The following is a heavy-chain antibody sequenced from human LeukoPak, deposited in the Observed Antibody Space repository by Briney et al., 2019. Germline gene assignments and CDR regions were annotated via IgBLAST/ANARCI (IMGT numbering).Heavy chain of an antibody. CDR2: TYYRSKWYN. CDR1: GDSVSSNSAA. J-gene: IGHJ2*01. CDR3: ARGKWELLSHYWCFDL. D-gene: IGHD1-26*01. V-gene: IGHV6-1*01. Sequence: SQTLSLTCAISGDSVSSNSAAWNWIRQSPSRGLEWLGRTYYRSKWYNDYAVSVKSRITINPDTSKNQFSLQLNSVAPEDTAVYYCARGKWELLSHYWCFDLWGRGTLVTVSS.